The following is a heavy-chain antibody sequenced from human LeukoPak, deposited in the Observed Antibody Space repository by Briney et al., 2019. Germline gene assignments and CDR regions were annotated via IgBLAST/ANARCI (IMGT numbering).Heavy chain of an antibody. CDR2: ISSDSSTI. Sequence: GGSLRLSCAASGFTFSTYSINWVRQAPGKGLEWVSYISSDSSTIYYADSLKGRFTISRDNAKNSLSLLMNSLRAEDMALYYCAKGGGGRLIYYYYMDVWGKGTTVTVSS. CDR1: GFTFSTYS. J-gene: IGHJ6*03. V-gene: IGHV3-48*01. D-gene: IGHD3-16*01. CDR3: AKGGGGRLIYYYYMDV.